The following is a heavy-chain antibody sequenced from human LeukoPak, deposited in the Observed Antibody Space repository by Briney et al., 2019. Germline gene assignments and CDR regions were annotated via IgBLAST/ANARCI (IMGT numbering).Heavy chain of an antibody. CDR1: DW. J-gene: IGHJ4*02. D-gene: IGHD1-1*01. CDR2: INSDGSST. Sequence: GGSLRLSCAASDWMHWVRQAPGKGLVWVSRINSDGSSTSYADSVKGRFTISRDNAKNTLYLQMNSLRAEDTAVYYCARDQTGTILHWGQGTLVTVSS. CDR3: ARDQTGTILH. V-gene: IGHV3-74*01.